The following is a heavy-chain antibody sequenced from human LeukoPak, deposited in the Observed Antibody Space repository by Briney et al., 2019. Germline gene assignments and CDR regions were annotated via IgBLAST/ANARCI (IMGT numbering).Heavy chain of an antibody. CDR3: ASSQWVVPGSH. J-gene: IGHJ4*02. Sequence: SSETLSLTCTVSGGSISSGDYYWGWIRQPPGKGLEWIGSISYSGITYPNPSLKSRVTISVDTSKNQFSLRLISVTAADTAVYYCASSQWVVPGSHWGQGALVIVSS. CDR2: ISYSGIT. V-gene: IGHV4-39*01. CDR1: GGSISSGDYY. D-gene: IGHD6-19*01.